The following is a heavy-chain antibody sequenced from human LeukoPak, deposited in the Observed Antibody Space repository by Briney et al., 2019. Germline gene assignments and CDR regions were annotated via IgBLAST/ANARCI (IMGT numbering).Heavy chain of an antibody. CDR2: ISAYNGNT. CDR1: GYTFISYG. D-gene: IGHD3-22*01. V-gene: IGHV1-18*01. CDR3: ARGPRVVYYDSSGYYYGPFDY. Sequence: ASVKVSCQASGYTFISYGINWVRQAPGQGLEWMGWISAYNGNTNYAQKLQGRVTMTTDTSTSTAYMELRSLSSDDTAVYYCARGPRVVYYDSSGYYYGPFDYWGQGTLVTVSS. J-gene: IGHJ4*02.